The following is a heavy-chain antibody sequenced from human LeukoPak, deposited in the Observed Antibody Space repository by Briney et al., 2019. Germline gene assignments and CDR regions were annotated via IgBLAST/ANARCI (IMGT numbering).Heavy chain of an antibody. CDR2: ISGSAGST. D-gene: IGHD6-13*01. CDR3: ATGSVRYSASWYSQEGDY. Sequence: GGSLRLSCAASGFTFSTYAMSWVRQAPGKGLERVSAISGSAGSTYYADSVKGRFTISRDNSKNTLYLQMNSLRAEDTAVYYCATGSVRYSASWYSQEGDYWGQGTLVTVSS. J-gene: IGHJ4*02. V-gene: IGHV3-23*01. CDR1: GFTFSTYA.